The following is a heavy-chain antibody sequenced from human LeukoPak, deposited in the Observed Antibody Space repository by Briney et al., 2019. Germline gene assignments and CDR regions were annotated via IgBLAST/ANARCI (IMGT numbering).Heavy chain of an antibody. CDR2: INAGNGNT. D-gene: IGHD1-14*01. J-gene: IGHJ5*02. Sequence: ASVKVSCKASGYTFTSYAMHWVRQAPGQRLEWMGWINAGNGNTKYSPKFQGRVTITRDTSASTAYMELSSLRSEDTAVYYCARTGYKNWFDPWGQGTLVTVSS. V-gene: IGHV1-3*01. CDR1: GYTFTSYA. CDR3: ARTGYKNWFDP.